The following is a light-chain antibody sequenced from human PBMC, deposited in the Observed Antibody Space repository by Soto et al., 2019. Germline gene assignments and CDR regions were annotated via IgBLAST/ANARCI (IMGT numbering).Light chain of an antibody. CDR2: DVT. J-gene: IGLJ2*01. CDR3: SSYASGDTLI. V-gene: IGLV2-14*01. CDR1: SSDVGGYSH. Sequence: QSALTQPASVSGSPGQSIAISCIGTSSDVGGYSHVSWYQQHPGKAPKLLIYDVTSRPSGVSDRFSGSKSGNTASLTISGLQAEDEAHYYCSSYASGDTLIFGGGTQLTVL.